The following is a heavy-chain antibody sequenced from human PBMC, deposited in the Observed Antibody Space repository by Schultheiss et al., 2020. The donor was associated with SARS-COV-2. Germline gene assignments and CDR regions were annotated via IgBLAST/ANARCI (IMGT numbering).Heavy chain of an antibody. CDR1: GFTFDDYA. V-gene: IGHV3-9*01. J-gene: IGHJ6*02. CDR2: ISWNSGSI. Sequence: SLKISCAASGFTFDDYAMHWVRQAPGKGLEWLSGISWNSGSIGYADSVKGRFTISRDNAKNSLYLQMNSLRAEDTALYYCAKALYYYGMDVWGQGTTVTVSS. CDR3: AKALYYYGMDV. D-gene: IGHD3-10*01.